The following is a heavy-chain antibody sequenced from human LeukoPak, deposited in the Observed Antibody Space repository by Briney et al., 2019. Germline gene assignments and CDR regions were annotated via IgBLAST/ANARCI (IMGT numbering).Heavy chain of an antibody. V-gene: IGHV4-39*01. CDR3: ARPRMDSSGYYYWYFDY. Sequence: SSETLSLTCTVSGGSISSSSYYWGWIRQPPGKGLGWIGSIDYSGSTYYNPSLKSRVTISVDTTKNQFSLKLSSVTAADTAVYYCARPRMDSSGYYYWYFDYWGQGTLVTVSS. J-gene: IGHJ4*02. D-gene: IGHD3-22*01. CDR1: GGSISSSSYY. CDR2: IDYSGST.